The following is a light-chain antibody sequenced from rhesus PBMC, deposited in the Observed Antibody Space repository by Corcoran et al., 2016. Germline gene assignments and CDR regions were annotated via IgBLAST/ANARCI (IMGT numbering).Light chain of an antibody. CDR3: LQYSSSPWT. CDR1: QSISSW. CDR2: QAS. Sequence: DIQMTQSPSSLSASVGDTVTITCRASQSISSWLDWYQQKPGKAPKVLIYQASSLQCGVPSRFSGSGEWTDFTLTISSLRPEDFATYYGLQYSSSPWTFGRGTKVEIK. J-gene: IGKJ1*01. V-gene: IGKV1-22*01.